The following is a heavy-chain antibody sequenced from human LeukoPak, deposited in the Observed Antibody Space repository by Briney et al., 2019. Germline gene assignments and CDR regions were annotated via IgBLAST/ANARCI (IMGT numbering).Heavy chain of an antibody. V-gene: IGHV4-4*02. CDR1: GDSLTNRNW. Sequence: PSETLSLTCAVSGDSLTNRNWWNWVRQPPGKGLEWIGEISHSGSTNYNPSLKSRVTISVDKSKNEFSLNLSSVTAADTAVYYCARDSPAYCSGGNCYNWYFDLWGRGTLVSVSS. D-gene: IGHD2-15*01. CDR2: ISHSGST. CDR3: ARDSPAYCSGGNCYNWYFDL. J-gene: IGHJ2*01.